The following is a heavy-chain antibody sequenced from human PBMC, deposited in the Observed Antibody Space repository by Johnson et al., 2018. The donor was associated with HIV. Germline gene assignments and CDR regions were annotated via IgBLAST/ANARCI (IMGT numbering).Heavy chain of an antibody. J-gene: IGHJ3*02. CDR2: ISYDASNK. Sequence: VQLVESGGDLVQPGGSLRLSCAASAFTFSSYAMHWVRQAPGKGLEWVAVISYDASNKYYADSVKGRFTISRDNSKNTLYLQMNSLRPEDTAVYYCARDRAIVVAYDAFDIWGQGTMVTVSS. CDR1: AFTFSSYA. CDR3: ARDRAIVVAYDAFDI. V-gene: IGHV3-30*04. D-gene: IGHD3-22*01.